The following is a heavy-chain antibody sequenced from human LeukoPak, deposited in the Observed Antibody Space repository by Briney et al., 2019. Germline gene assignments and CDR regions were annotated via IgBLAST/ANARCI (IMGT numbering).Heavy chain of an antibody. Sequence: SQTLSLTCAISGDSVSSNSAAWNWIRQSPSRGLEWLGRTYYRSKWYTEYSVSVKSRITINPDTSKSQFSLQLNSVTPEDTAVYYCASWGPTGDRYAFDIWGQGTTVTVSS. J-gene: IGHJ3*02. V-gene: IGHV6-1*01. D-gene: IGHD7-27*01. CDR2: TYYRSKWYT. CDR3: ASWGPTGDRYAFDI. CDR1: GDSVSSNSAA.